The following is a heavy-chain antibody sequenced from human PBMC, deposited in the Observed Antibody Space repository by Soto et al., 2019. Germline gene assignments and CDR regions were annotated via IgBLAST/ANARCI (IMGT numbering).Heavy chain of an antibody. CDR3: AKYSSSHYDYVWGSYRFDY. D-gene: IGHD3-16*02. J-gene: IGHJ4*02. V-gene: IGHV3-23*01. CDR1: GFTFSSYA. Sequence: EVQLLESGGGLVQPGGSLRLSCAASGFTFSSYAMSWVRQAPGKGLEWVSAISGSGGSTYYADSVKGRFTISRDNSKNTLYLQMNSLRAEDTAVYYCAKYSSSHYDYVWGSYRFDYWGQGTLVTVSS. CDR2: ISGSGGST.